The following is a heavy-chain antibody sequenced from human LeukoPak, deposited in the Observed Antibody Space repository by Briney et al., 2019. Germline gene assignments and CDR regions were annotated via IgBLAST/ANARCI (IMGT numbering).Heavy chain of an antibody. CDR2: INHSGST. D-gene: IGHD2-15*01. Sequence: KASETLSLTCAVYGGSFSGYYWSWIRQPPGKGLEWIGEINHSGSTNYNPSLKSRVTISVDTSKNQFSLTLSSVTAADTAVYYCARGRLTYCSGGSCYWGFDYWGQGTLVTVSS. CDR1: GGSFSGYY. J-gene: IGHJ4*02. V-gene: IGHV4-34*01. CDR3: ARGRLTYCSGGSCYWGFDY.